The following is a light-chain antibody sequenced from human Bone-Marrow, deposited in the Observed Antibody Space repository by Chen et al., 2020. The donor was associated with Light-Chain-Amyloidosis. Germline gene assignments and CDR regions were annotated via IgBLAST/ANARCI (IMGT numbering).Light chain of an antibody. Sequence: SYVLTQPSSVSVAPGQTATIACGGNNIGSTSVHWYQQTPGQAPLLGVYDDSDRPSGIPDRLSGSNSGNTATLTISRVEAGDEADYYCQVWDRSSDRPVFGGGTKLTVL. J-gene: IGLJ3*02. V-gene: IGLV3-21*02. CDR1: NIGSTS. CDR2: DDS. CDR3: QVWDRSSDRPV.